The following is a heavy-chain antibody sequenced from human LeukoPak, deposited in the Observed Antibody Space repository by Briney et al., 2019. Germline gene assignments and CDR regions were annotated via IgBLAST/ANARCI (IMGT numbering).Heavy chain of an antibody. CDR3: ARDADSSSWYRGYFDY. J-gene: IGHJ4*02. Sequence: PGGSLRLSCAASGFTFSSYEMNWVRQAPGKGLEWVSYISSSGSTIYYADSVKGRFTISRDNSKNTLYLQLNSLRGEDTAVYYCARDADSSSWYRGYFDYWGQGTLVTVSS. CDR2: ISSSGSTI. D-gene: IGHD6-13*01. V-gene: IGHV3-48*03. CDR1: GFTFSSYE.